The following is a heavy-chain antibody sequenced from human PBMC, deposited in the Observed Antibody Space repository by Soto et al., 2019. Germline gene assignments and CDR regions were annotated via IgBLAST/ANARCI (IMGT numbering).Heavy chain of an antibody. Sequence: QVQLQESVPGLVKPSQTLSLTCTVSGGSISSGDYYWSWIRQPPGKGLEWIGYIYYSGSTYYNPSLKSRVTISVDTSKNQFSLKLSSVTAADTAVYYCARASIVLVPAAMGFFDYWGQGTLVTVSS. CDR1: GGSISSGDYY. V-gene: IGHV4-30-4*01. D-gene: IGHD2-2*01. CDR2: IYYSGST. J-gene: IGHJ4*02. CDR3: ARASIVLVPAAMGFFDY.